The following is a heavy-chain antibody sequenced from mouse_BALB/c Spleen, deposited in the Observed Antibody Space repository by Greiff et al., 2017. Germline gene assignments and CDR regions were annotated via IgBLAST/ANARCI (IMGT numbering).Heavy chain of an antibody. Sequence: VQRVESGAELMKPGASVKISCKATGYTFSSYWIEWVKQRPGHGLEWIGEILPGSGSTNYNEKFKGKATFTADTSSNTAYMQLSSLTSEDSAVYYCARSRRGFAYWGQGTLVTVSA. J-gene: IGHJ3*01. D-gene: IGHD1-1*01. V-gene: IGHV1-9*01. CDR2: ILPGSGST. CDR3: ARSRRGFAY. CDR1: GYTFSSYW.